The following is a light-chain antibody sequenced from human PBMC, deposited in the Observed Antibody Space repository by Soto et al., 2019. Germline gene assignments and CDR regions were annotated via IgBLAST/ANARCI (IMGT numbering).Light chain of an antibody. CDR2: KAS. J-gene: IGKJ3*01. CDR3: QQYNSYGIT. CDR1: QSISSW. Sequence: DIQMTQSPSTLSASVGDRVTITCRASQSISSWLAWYQQKPGKAPKLLIYKASSFESGVPSRFRGSGSGTEFTLTISSLQPDDFATYYCQQYNSYGITFGPGTKVDIK. V-gene: IGKV1-5*03.